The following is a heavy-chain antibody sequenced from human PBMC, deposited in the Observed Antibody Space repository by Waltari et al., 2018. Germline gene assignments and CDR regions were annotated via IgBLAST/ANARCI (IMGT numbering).Heavy chain of an antibody. D-gene: IGHD2-2*02. Sequence: QVQLQESGPGLVKPSETLSLTCTVSGGSISSYYWSWLRQPPGKGLEWIGYIYYSGSTNYNPSLKSRVTISVDTSKNQFSLKLSSVTAADTAVYYCARDGCSSTSCYRGWFDPWGQGTLVTVSS. J-gene: IGHJ5*02. CDR1: GGSISSYY. V-gene: IGHV4-59*01. CDR2: IYYSGST. CDR3: ARDGCSSTSCYRGWFDP.